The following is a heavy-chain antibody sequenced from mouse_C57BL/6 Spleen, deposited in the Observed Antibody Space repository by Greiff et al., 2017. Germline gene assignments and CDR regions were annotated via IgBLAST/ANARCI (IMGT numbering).Heavy chain of an antibody. CDR3: ARYYYGSRGGFDY. J-gene: IGHJ2*01. D-gene: IGHD1-1*01. V-gene: IGHV1-55*01. CDR1: GYTFTSYW. Sequence: QVQLKQPGAELVKPGASVKMSCKASGYTFTSYWITWVKQRPGQGLEWIGDIYPGSGSTNYNEKFKSKATLTVDTSSSTAYMQLSSLTSEDSAVYYCARYYYGSRGGFDYWGQGTTLTVSS. CDR2: IYPGSGST.